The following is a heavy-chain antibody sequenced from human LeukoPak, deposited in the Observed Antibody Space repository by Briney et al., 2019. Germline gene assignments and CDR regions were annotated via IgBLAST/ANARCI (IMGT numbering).Heavy chain of an antibody. CDR2: ISSSGSTI. CDR3: ARQRYQRDAFDI. CDR1: GFTFSSYE. J-gene: IGHJ3*02. D-gene: IGHD2-2*01. V-gene: IGHV3-48*03. Sequence: GGSLRLSXAASGFTFSSYEMNWVRQAPGKGLEWVSYISSSGSTIYYADSVKGRFTISRDNAENSLYLQMNSLRAEDTAVYYCARQRYQRDAFDIWGQGTMVTVSS.